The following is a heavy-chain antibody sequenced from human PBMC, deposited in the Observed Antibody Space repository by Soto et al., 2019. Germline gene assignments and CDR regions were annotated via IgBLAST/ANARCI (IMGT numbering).Heavy chain of an antibody. CDR3: TTESAWNYGIDY. CDR1: GFTFSNAW. D-gene: IGHD1-7*01. Sequence: EVQLVESGGGLVKPGGSLRLSCAASGFTFSNAWMSWVRQAPGKGLEWVGRIKTKTDGGTRDYAAPVKGRFTISRDDSKNTLYLQMNSLKIEDTAVYYCTTESAWNYGIDYWGQGTPVTVSS. V-gene: IGHV3-15*01. CDR2: IKTKTDGGTR. J-gene: IGHJ4*02.